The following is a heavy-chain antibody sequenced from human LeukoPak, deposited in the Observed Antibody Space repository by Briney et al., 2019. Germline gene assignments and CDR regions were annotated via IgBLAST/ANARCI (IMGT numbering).Heavy chain of an antibody. J-gene: IGHJ4*02. Sequence: SETLSLTCAVYGGSFSGYYWSWIRQPPGKGLEWIGEINHSGSTNYNPSLKSRVTISVDTSKNQFSLKLSSVTAADTAVYYCARARSGWLRSNFDYWGQGTLVTVSS. CDR3: ARARSGWLRSNFDY. D-gene: IGHD5-12*01. V-gene: IGHV4-34*01. CDR2: INHSGST. CDR1: GGSFSGYY.